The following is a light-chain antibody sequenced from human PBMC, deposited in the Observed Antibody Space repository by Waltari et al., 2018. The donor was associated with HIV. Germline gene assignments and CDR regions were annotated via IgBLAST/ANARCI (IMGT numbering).Light chain of an antibody. V-gene: IGLV2-8*01. CDR2: EVN. J-gene: IGLJ2*01. CDR1: SSDVGGYNY. Sequence: QSALTQPPSASGSPGQSVTISCTGTSSDVGGYNYVSWYQQHPGKAPKLMIYEVNKRPSGVPDRFFGSKSGNTASLTVSGLQAEDEADYYCSSYAGYSNLIFGGGTKLTVL. CDR3: SSYAGYSNLI.